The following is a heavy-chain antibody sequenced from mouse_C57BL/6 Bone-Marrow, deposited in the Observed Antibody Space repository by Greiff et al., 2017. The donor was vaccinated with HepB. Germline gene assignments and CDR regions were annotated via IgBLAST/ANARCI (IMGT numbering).Heavy chain of an antibody. CDR2: ISYSGST. D-gene: IGHD1-1*01. Sequence: EVKLMESGPGLAKPSQTLSLTCSVTGYSITSDYWNWIRKFPGNKLEYMGYISYSGSTYYNPSLKSRISITRDTSKNQDYLQLSSVTTEDTATYYCARKIYYGSSYPFDVWGTGTTVTVSS. CDR3: ARKIYYGSSYPFDV. J-gene: IGHJ1*03. CDR1: GYSITSDY. V-gene: IGHV3-8*01.